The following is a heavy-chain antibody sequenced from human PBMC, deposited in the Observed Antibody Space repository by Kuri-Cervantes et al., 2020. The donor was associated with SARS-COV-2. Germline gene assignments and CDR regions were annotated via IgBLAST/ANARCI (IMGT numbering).Heavy chain of an antibody. J-gene: IGHJ4*02. D-gene: IGHD2-21*01. CDR3: ATIHLGRLDY. V-gene: IGHV3-23*01. CDR1: GFTFSSYA. Sequence: LSLTCAASGFTFSSYAMSWVRQAPGKGLEWVSAISGSGGSTYYADSVKGRFTISRDNSKNTLYLQMNSLRAEDTAVYYCATIHLGRLDYWGQGTLVTVSS. CDR2: ISGSGGST.